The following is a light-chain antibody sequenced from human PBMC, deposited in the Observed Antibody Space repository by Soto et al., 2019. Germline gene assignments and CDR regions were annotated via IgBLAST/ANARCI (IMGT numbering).Light chain of an antibody. Sequence: QSALAQPPSASGSPGQSVTISCTGTSSDVGAYNYVSWYQQHPGKAPKLIIYDVSQRPSGVPDRFSGSKSGNTASLTVSGLQAEYEAVYYCNSFAGSAHVVFGGGTKLTVL. CDR3: NSFAGSAHVV. J-gene: IGLJ2*01. CDR2: DVS. V-gene: IGLV2-8*01. CDR1: SSDVGAYNY.